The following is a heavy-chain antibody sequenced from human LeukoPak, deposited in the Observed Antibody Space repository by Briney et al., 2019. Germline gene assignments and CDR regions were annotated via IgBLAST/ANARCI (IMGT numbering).Heavy chain of an antibody. J-gene: IGHJ6*02. CDR2: ISGSGGST. V-gene: IGHV3-23*01. D-gene: IGHD2/OR15-2a*01. CDR3: ARDTASIFYYYYAMDV. CDR1: GFTFSSYA. Sequence: PPGGSLRLSCAASGFTFSSYAMSWVRQAPGKGLEWVSAISGSGGSTYYADSVKGRFTISRDNAKNSLYLQMSSLRAEDTAVYYCARDTASIFYYYYAMDVWGQGTTVTVSS.